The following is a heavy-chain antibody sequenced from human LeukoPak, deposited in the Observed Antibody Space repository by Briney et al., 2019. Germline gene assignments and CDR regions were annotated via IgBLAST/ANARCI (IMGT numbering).Heavy chain of an antibody. D-gene: IGHD3-10*01. CDR3: AKSDYYASGLDY. CDR1: GGSISTYY. CDR2: IHKSGST. Sequence: SETLSLTCTVSGGSISTYYWSWIRQPAGKGLEWIGRIHKSGSTDYNPSLKSRVTISVDTSKKQFSLKLSSVTAADTAVYYCAKSDYYASGLDYWGQGTLVTVSS. J-gene: IGHJ4*02. V-gene: IGHV4-4*07.